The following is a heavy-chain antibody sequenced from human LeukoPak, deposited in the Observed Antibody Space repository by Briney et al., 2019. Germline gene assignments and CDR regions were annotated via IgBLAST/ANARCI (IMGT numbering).Heavy chain of an antibody. V-gene: IGHV3-7*01. Sequence: PGGSLRLSCAASGFMFYSYWMNWVRQAPGKGLEWVANIKQDGSGKYYVDSVKGRFTISRDNAKNSLYLQMNSLRADDTAVYYCARGRGGVPFDYWGQGTLVTVSS. J-gene: IGHJ4*02. CDR3: ARGRGGVPFDY. CDR1: GFMFYSYW. CDR2: IKQDGSGK.